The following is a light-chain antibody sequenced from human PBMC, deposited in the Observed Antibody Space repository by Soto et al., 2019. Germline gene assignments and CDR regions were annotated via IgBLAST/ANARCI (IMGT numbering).Light chain of an antibody. V-gene: IGKV3-20*01. J-gene: IGKJ1*01. CDR3: QQYEAVVT. CDR2: GAS. CDR1: QSLTKNY. Sequence: EIVLTQSPGTLSLSPGERATLSCRASQSLTKNYFAWYQQEPGRALRILIDGASTRATGIPDRFSGIGSGTDFTLTISRLEPEDVAVDYCQQYEAVVTFGQGTKVDIK.